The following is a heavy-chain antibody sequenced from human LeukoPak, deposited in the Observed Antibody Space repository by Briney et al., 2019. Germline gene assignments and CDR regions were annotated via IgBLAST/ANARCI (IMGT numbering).Heavy chain of an antibody. Sequence: ASVKVSCKASGYTFTSYGISWVRQAPGQGLEWMGWISSYNGNTNYAQKLQGRVTMTTDTSTSTAYMELRSLRSDDTAVYYCARESLAYYYYYYGMEVWGQGTTVTVSS. J-gene: IGHJ6*02. CDR1: GYTFTSYG. CDR2: ISSYNGNT. CDR3: ARESLAYYYYYYGMEV. V-gene: IGHV1-18*01.